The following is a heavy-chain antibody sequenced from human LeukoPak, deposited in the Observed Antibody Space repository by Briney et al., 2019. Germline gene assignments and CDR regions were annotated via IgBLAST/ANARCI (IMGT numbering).Heavy chain of an antibody. CDR1: GYTFTSYG. D-gene: IGHD6-19*01. CDR2: ISAYNGNT. CDR3: ARGSHGAFDI. V-gene: IGHV1-18*01. Sequence: GASVKVSCKASGYTFTSYGISWVRQAPGQGLEWMGWISAYNGNTNYAQKLQGRVTMTRNTSISTAYMELSSLRSEDTAVYYCARGSHGAFDIWGQGTMVTVSS. J-gene: IGHJ3*02.